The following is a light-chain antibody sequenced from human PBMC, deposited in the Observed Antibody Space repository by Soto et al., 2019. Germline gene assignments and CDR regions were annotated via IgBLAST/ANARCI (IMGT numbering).Light chain of an antibody. CDR2: EDN. V-gene: IGLV2-23*01. Sequence: QSALTQPASVSGSPGQSITISCTGTSSDVGSYNLVSWYQHHPGKAPRLMIYEDNKRPSGLSNRFSGSKSGNTASLTISGLQAEDEADYYCCSYAGSSTLIFGGGTKVTVL. CDR3: CSYAGSSTLI. CDR1: SSDVGSYNL. J-gene: IGLJ2*01.